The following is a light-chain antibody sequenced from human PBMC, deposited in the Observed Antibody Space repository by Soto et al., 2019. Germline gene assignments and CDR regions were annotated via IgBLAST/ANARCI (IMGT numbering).Light chain of an antibody. Sequence: EIVLTQSPATLSLSPGERATLSCRASQSVSSYLAWYQQKPGQAPRLLIYDASTRATGVPARFSGSGSGTDFTLTISSLESEDFAVYYCQQRSNWLTFGGGTNVEIK. CDR3: QQRSNWLT. CDR1: QSVSSY. J-gene: IGKJ4*01. CDR2: DAS. V-gene: IGKV3-11*01.